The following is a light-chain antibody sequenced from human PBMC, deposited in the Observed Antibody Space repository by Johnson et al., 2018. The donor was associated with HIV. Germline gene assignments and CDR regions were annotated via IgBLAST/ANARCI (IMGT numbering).Light chain of an antibody. V-gene: IGLV1-51*01. CDR1: SSNIGNNY. J-gene: IGLJ1*01. CDR3: GTWDSSLSVEV. CDR2: ENN. Sequence: QPVLTQPPSVSAAPGQKVTISCSGSSSNIGNNYVSWYQQLPGRAPKLLIYENNKRPSGIPDRFSGSKSGTSATLGITGLQTGDEADYYCGTWDSSLSVEVFGTGTKVTVL.